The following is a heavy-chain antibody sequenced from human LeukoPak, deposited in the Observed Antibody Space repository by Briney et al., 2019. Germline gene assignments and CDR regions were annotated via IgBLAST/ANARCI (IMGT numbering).Heavy chain of an antibody. D-gene: IGHD6-13*01. V-gene: IGHV4-34*01. CDR3: ARLSSSSWYDPTYYFDY. Sequence: SETLSLTCAVYGGSFSGYYWSWIRQPPGKGLEWIGEINHSGSTNYNPSLKSRVTISVDTSKNQFSLKLSSVTAADTAVYYCARLSSSSWYDPTYYFDYWGQGTLVTVSS. CDR1: GGSFSGYY. J-gene: IGHJ4*02. CDR2: INHSGST.